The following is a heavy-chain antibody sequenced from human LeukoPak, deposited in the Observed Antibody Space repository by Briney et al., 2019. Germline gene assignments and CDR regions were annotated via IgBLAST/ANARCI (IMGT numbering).Heavy chain of an antibody. CDR2: INRSGST. Sequence: RTGGSLRLSCAASGFTVSSNYMSWVRQAPGKGLEWIGEINRSGSTNYNPSLKSRVTISVDTSKNQFSLKLSSVTAADTAVYYCARSHCSGGSCYPGYYYGMDVWGKGTTVTVSS. CDR1: GFTVSSNY. CDR3: ARSHCSGGSCYPGYYYGMDV. D-gene: IGHD2-15*01. V-gene: IGHV4-34*01. J-gene: IGHJ6*04.